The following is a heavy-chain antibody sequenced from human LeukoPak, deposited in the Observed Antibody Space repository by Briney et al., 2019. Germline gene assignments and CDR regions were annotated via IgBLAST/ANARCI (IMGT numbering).Heavy chain of an antibody. CDR2: IYYSGST. CDR1: DYSISSDYY. D-gene: IGHD6-19*01. Sequence: SETLSLTCAVSDYSISSDYYWDWIRQPPGKGLEWIGYIYYSGSTNYNPSLKSRVTISVDTSKNQFSLKLSSVTAADTAVYYCARDNSSGWYGYWGQGTLVTVSS. J-gene: IGHJ4*02. CDR3: ARDNSSGWYGY. V-gene: IGHV4-61*01.